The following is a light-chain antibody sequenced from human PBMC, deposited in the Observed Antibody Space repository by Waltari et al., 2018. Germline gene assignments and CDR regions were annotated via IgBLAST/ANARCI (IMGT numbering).Light chain of an antibody. CDR1: SSDVGYY. J-gene: IGLJ2*01. V-gene: IGLV2-8*01. Sequence: QSALTQPPSASGSPGQSVPISFTGTSSDVGYYVPWYQQHPGKAPKRMISEVTKRPSGVPDRFSGSKSGNTASLTVSGLQAEDEADYYCSSYAGSNNLVFGGGTKLTVL. CDR3: SSYAGSNNLV. CDR2: EVT.